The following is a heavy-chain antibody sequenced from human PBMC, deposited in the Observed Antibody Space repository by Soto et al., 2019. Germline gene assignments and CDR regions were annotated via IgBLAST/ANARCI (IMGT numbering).Heavy chain of an antibody. Sequence: EVQLLESGRGLVQPGGSLRLSCAASGFTFSSYAMSWVRQAPGKGLEWVSAISGSGGSTYYADSVKGRFTISRDNSKNTLFLQMNSLRAEDTAVYYCAKKVAGSEPFQHWGQGTLVTVSS. CDR3: AKKVAGSEPFQH. CDR2: ISGSGGST. D-gene: IGHD6-19*01. V-gene: IGHV3-23*01. CDR1: GFTFSSYA. J-gene: IGHJ1*01.